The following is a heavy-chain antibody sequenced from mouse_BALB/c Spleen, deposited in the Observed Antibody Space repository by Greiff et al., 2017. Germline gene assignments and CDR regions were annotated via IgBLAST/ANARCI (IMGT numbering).Heavy chain of an antibody. CDR2: INSNGGST. V-gene: IGHV5-6-3*01. J-gene: IGHJ2*01. Sequence: EVNLVESGGGLVQPGGSLKLSCAASGFTFSSYGMSWVRQTPDKRLELVATINSNGGSTYYPDSVKGRFTISRDNAKNTLYLQMSSLKSEDTAMYYCARGLWYHDYWGQGTTLTVSS. CDR3: ARGLWYHDY. D-gene: IGHD2-1*01. CDR1: GFTFSSYG.